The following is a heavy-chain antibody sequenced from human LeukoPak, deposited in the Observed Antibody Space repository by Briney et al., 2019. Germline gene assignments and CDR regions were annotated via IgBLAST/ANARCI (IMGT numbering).Heavy chain of an antibody. D-gene: IGHD3-22*01. Sequence: ASVKVSCKASGYTFTGYYMHWVRQAPGQGLEWMGWINPNSGGTNYAQKFQGRVTMTRDTSISTAYMELSRLRSDDTAVYYCARGRSMIVVALGYWGQGTLVTVSS. J-gene: IGHJ4*02. V-gene: IGHV1-2*02. CDR2: INPNSGGT. CDR1: GYTFTGYY. CDR3: ARGRSMIVVALGY.